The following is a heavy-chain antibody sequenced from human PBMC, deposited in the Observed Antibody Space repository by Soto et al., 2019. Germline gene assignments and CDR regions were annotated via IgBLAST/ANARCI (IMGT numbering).Heavy chain of an antibody. Sequence: EVQLLESGGGLVQPGGSLRLSCAASGFTFSSYAMSWVRQAPGKGREWVSAISGSGSSTYYADSVKGRFTISRDNYKNTLYLQMNSLRAEDTAVYYCATPPDYGDHIEYFQHWGQGTLVTVSS. CDR2: ISGSGSST. CDR1: GFTFSSYA. CDR3: ATPPDYGDHIEYFQH. J-gene: IGHJ1*01. D-gene: IGHD4-17*01. V-gene: IGHV3-23*01.